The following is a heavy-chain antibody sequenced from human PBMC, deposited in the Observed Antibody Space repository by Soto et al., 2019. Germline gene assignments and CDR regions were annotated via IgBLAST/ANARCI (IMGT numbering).Heavy chain of an antibody. CDR2: IIPIFGTA. CDR3: ARKARRAGYSSDPYYFDY. D-gene: IGHD6-19*01. J-gene: IGHJ4*02. CDR1: GGTFSSYA. Sequence: SVKVSCKASGGTFSSYAISCVRQAPGQGLEWMGGIIPIFGTANYAQKFQGRVTITADESTSTAYMELSSLRSEDTAVYYCARKARRAGYSSDPYYFDYWVQGTLVTVSS. V-gene: IGHV1-69*13.